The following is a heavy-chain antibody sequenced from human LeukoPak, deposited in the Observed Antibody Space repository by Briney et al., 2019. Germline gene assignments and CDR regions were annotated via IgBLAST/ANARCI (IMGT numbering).Heavy chain of an antibody. CDR3: ARQSWDGSKTRGYYFDF. V-gene: IGHV5-51*01. Sequence: GESLKISCQVSGYIFTHYWIGWVRQLPGDGLEWMGIIYPADSDTTYSPSFQGQVTISADKSINTVYLQWSSLKASDTAMYYCARQSWDGSKTRGYYFDFWGQGTLVTVSS. J-gene: IGHJ4*02. D-gene: IGHD3-10*01. CDR1: GYIFTHYW. CDR2: IYPADSDT.